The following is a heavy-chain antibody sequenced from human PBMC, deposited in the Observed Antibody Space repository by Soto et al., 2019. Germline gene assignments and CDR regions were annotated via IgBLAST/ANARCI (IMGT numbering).Heavy chain of an antibody. CDR1: GHSFTSSY. D-gene: IGHD6-19*01. Sequence: ASVKVSCKASGHSFTSSYIHWVRQAPGQGLEWMGIVNPSTGSSTYAQKFQGRVTLTADTSTSTVHMELSSLRSDDTAVYYCAGLLYSSGWYSVYDAFDIWGQGTMVTVSS. CDR2: VNPSTGSS. CDR3: AGLLYSSGWYSVYDAFDI. V-gene: IGHV1-46*01. J-gene: IGHJ3*02.